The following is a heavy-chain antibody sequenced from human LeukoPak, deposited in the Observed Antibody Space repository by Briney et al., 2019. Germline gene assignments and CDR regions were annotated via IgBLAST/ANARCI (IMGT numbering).Heavy chain of an antibody. CDR1: GYTFTGYY. J-gene: IGHJ6*02. D-gene: IGHD4-17*01. CDR2: INPNSGGT. Sequence: ASVKVSCKASGYTFTGYYMHWVRQAPGQGLEWMGWINPNSGGTNYAQKFQGRVTMTRDTSISTAYMELSRLRSDDTAVNYCARGGTVTLNYYYGMDVWGQGTTVTVSS. CDR3: ARGGTVTLNYYYGMDV. V-gene: IGHV1-2*02.